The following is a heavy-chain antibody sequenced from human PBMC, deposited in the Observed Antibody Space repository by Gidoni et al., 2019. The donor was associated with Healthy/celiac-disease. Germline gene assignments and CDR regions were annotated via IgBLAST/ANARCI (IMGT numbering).Heavy chain of an antibody. Sequence: QVQLQESGPGLVKPSQTLSLTCTVSGGSISSGCYYWSWIRQHPGKGLEWIGYIYYSGSTYYNPSLKSRVTISVDTSKNQFSLKLSSVTAADTAVYYCARAHMTTAAGWFDPWGQGTLVTVSS. J-gene: IGHJ5*02. CDR1: GGSISSGCYY. V-gene: IGHV4-31*03. CDR3: ARAHMTTAAGWFDP. D-gene: IGHD4-17*01. CDR2: IYYSGST.